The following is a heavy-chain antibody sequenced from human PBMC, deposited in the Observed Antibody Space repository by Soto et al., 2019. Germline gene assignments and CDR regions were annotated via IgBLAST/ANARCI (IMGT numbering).Heavy chain of an antibody. CDR3: ARDSWSQY. CDR2: IHNGGET. D-gene: IGHD2-15*01. Sequence: GGSLRLSCAASGFYVSSNYMNWVRQAPGKGLEWVSIIHNGGETYYADSVKDRFTVSRDNSKNTVFLQMNSLRAEDTAVYYCARDSWSQYWGQGTLVTVSS. V-gene: IGHV3-66*01. CDR1: GFYVSSNY. J-gene: IGHJ1*01.